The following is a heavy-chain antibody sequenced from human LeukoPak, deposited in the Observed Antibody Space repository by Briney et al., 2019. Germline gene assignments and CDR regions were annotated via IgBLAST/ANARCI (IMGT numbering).Heavy chain of an antibody. CDR1: GGSISSSSYY. V-gene: IGHV4-39*07. J-gene: IGHJ4*02. CDR2: IYTSGST. Sequence: SETLSLTCTVSGGSISSSSYYWGWIRQPPGKGLEWIGRIYTSGSTNHNPSLKSRVTMSVDTSKNQFSLKLSSVTAADTAVYYCARYRSGWYLDYWGQGTLVTVSS. CDR3: ARYRSGWYLDY. D-gene: IGHD6-19*01.